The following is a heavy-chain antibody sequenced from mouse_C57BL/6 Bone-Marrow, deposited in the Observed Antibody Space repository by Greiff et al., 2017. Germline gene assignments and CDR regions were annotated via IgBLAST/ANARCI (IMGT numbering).Heavy chain of an antibody. CDR1: GYTFTSYW. CDR2: IYPGSGST. J-gene: IGHJ2*01. D-gene: IGHD2-1*01. CDR3: ASIYYGNYVFDY. Sequence: QVQLKQPGAELVKPGASVKMSCKASGYTFTSYWITWVKQRPGQGLEWIGDIYPGSGSTNYNEKFKSKATLTVDTSSSTAYMQLSSLTSEESAVYYCASIYYGNYVFDYWGQGTTLTVSS. V-gene: IGHV1-55*01.